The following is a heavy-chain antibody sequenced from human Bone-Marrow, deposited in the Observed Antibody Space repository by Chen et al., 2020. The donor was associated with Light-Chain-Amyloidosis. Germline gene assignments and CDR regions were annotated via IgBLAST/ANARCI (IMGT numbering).Heavy chain of an antibody. CDR3: ARGPSEVEWGVVKSAFAFDF. V-gene: IGHV4-39*07. Sequence: QLQLQESGPGLVEPSQTLSLTCTVSGASILSSVYYWGWMRQAPGKGLEWIGSIFRGDITYYTSSLKSRVTLSVDTSNNHISLRLRSVTAGDTAIYYCARGPSEVEWGVVKSAFAFDFWGQGTMVTVSS. CDR2: IFRGDIT. D-gene: IGHD2-21*01. CDR1: GASILSSVYY. J-gene: IGHJ3*01.